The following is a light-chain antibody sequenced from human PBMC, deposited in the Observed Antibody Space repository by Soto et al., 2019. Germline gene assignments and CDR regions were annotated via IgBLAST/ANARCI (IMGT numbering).Light chain of an antibody. CDR1: SSNIGAGYD. CDR2: GNS. J-gene: IGLJ2*01. V-gene: IGLV1-40*01. Sequence: QSVLTQPPSVSGAPGQRVTISCTGSSSNIGAGYDVHWYQQLPGTAPKLLIYGNSNRPSGVPDRFSGSKSGTSASLAITGLQAEDEADDCCQSYDSSLSGFVVFGGGTQLTVL. CDR3: QSYDSSLSGFVV.